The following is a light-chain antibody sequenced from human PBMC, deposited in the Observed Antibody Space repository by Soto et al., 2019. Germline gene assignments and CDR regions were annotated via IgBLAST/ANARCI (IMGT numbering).Light chain of an antibody. V-gene: IGKV3-11*01. CDR2: DAS. CDR3: RQRASWPPYT. Sequence: VSTQSPATLSLYPGEKATLSCRASQSVSIHLVWYQQKPGQATRLLIYDASNRATSIPARFSGSGSGIDFALTISSLEPEDFAVYYCRQRASWPPYTVGRGTKLEIK. J-gene: IGKJ2*01. CDR1: QSVSIH.